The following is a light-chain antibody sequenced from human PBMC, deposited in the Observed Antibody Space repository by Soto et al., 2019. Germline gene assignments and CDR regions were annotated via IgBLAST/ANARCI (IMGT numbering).Light chain of an antibody. V-gene: IGLV2-8*01. Sequence: QSALTQPPSASGSPGQSVTISCTGTSSDVGGYNYVSWYQQHPGKAPKLMIYAVSKRPSGVPDRFSGSKSGNTASLTVSGLQAEDEADYYCSSYAGSNNPYVFGTGTKVTVL. CDR2: AVS. J-gene: IGLJ1*01. CDR3: SSYAGSNNPYV. CDR1: SSDVGGYNY.